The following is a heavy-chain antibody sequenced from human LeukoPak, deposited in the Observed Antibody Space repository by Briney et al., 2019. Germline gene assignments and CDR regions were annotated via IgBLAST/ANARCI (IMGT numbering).Heavy chain of an antibody. CDR2: ISSSGSTI. V-gene: IGHV3-48*03. CDR1: VFTFSSYE. D-gene: IGHD5-12*01. CDR3: ARDRGWGMDV. Sequence: GGSLRLSCAASVFTFSSYEMNWVRQAPGKGLGWVSYISSSGSTIYYADSVKGRFTISRDNAKNSLYLQMNSLRAEDTAVYYCARDRGWGMDVWGKGTTVTISS. J-gene: IGHJ6*03.